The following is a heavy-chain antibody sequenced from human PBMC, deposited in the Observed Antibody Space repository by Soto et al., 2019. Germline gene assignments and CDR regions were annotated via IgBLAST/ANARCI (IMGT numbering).Heavy chain of an antibody. CDR3: ARTLYTTGWHFDN. CDR2: GFHSGNT. CDR1: GGSLSSSTHY. D-gene: IGHD6-19*01. V-gene: IGHV4-39*01. J-gene: IGHJ4*02. Sequence: SETLSLTCTVSGGSLSSSTHYWGWIRQPPGKGLQWIGSGFHSGNTYYNPSLKSRITISVDTSKNQFSLKLNSVTAADTAIYYCARTLYTTGWHFDNWGQGTLVTVSS.